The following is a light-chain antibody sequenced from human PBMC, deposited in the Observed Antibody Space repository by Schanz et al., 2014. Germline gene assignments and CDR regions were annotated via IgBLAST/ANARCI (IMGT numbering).Light chain of an antibody. CDR3: QQYYSTPET. V-gene: IGKV3-20*01. CDR2: GAS. J-gene: IGKJ1*01. CDR1: ETVNGRF. Sequence: EIVLTQSPGTLSLSPGETATLSCRASETVNGRFLAWYQQKPGQAPRLIIHGASSRATGIPDRISGSGSGTDFTLTISSLQAEDVAVYYCQQYYSTPETFGQGTKVEIK.